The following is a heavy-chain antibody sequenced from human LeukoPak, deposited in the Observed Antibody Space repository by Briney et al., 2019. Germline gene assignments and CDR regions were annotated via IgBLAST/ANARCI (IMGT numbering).Heavy chain of an antibody. Sequence: SETLSLTCTVSGGSISSYYWSWIRQPPGKGLEWIGYIYYSGSTNYNPSLKSRVTISVDTSKNQFSLKLSSVTAADTAVYYCARFGTVGATFYYYYMDVWGKGTTVTVSS. D-gene: IGHD1-26*01. CDR2: IYYSGST. CDR1: GGSISSYY. V-gene: IGHV4-59*01. CDR3: ARFGTVGATFYYYYMDV. J-gene: IGHJ6*03.